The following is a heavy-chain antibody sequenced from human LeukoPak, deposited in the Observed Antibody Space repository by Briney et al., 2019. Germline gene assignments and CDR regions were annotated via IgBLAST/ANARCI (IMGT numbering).Heavy chain of an antibody. CDR2: IYPGDSDT. Sequence: GESLKISCKGSGYSFTSYWIGWVRQMPGKGLEWMGIIYPGDSDTRYSPSFQGQVTISADKSISTAYLQWSSLKASDTAMYYCATLRYDFWSGYPSYYFGYWGQGTLVTVSS. V-gene: IGHV5-51*01. CDR3: ATLRYDFWSGYPSYYFGY. J-gene: IGHJ4*02. D-gene: IGHD3-3*01. CDR1: GYSFTSYW.